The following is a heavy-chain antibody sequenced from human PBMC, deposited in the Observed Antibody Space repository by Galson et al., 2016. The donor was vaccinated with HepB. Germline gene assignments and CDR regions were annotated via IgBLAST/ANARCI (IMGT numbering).Heavy chain of an antibody. J-gene: IGHJ4*02. CDR3: ARYGDYVGVYS. D-gene: IGHD4-17*01. CDR1: GFSFSSYS. CDR2: ISVYRTI. V-gene: IGHV3-48*04. Sequence: SLRLSCAASGFSFSSYSMNWVRQAPGKGLEWVSYISVYRTIYYADSVRGRFTISRDNAKNSLYLQMNSLRAEDTALYYCARYGDYVGVYSWGQGTLVTVSS.